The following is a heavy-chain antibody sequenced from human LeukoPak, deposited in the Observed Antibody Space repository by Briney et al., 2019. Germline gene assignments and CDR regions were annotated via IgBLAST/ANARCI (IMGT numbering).Heavy chain of an antibody. J-gene: IGHJ5*02. CDR3: ARVKGGFDP. D-gene: IGHD3-16*01. V-gene: IGHV4-59*01. CDR2: IYYTGST. Sequence: SETLSLTCAVSGGSISNYYWSWIRQPPGKGLEWIGYIYYTGSTNYNPSLKSRVTLSVGTSKNQFSLKLTSVTAADTAVYYCARVKGGFDPWGQGTLVTVSS. CDR1: GGSISNYY.